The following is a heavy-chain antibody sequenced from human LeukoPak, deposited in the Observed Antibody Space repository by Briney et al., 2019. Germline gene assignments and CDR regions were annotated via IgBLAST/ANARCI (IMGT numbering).Heavy chain of an antibody. CDR3: ARDLSYGSLGGYYFDY. J-gene: IGHJ4*02. V-gene: IGHV1-46*01. CDR1: GYTFINYY. Sequence: GASVTVSCKASGYTFINYYIHWVRQAPGQGLERMGIINPSGATTSYAQKFQGRVTMTRDTSTSSVYMQLSSLRSEDTAVYYCARDLSYGSLGGYYFDYWGQGTLVTVSS. CDR2: INPSGATT. D-gene: IGHD3-16*01.